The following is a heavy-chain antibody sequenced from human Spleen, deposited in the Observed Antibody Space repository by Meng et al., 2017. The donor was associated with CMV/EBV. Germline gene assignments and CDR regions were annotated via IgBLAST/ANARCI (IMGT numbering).Heavy chain of an antibody. D-gene: IGHD6-19*01. V-gene: IGHV3-21*01. J-gene: IGHJ4*02. CDR2: ISSSSSYI. CDR1: GFIFSSYA. CDR3: ARQPAYSSGWIN. Sequence: GESLKISCAASGFIFSSYAMSWVRQAPGKGLEWVSSISSSSSYIYYADSVKGRFTISRDNAKNSLYLQMNSLRAEDTAVYYCARQPAYSSGWINWGQGTLVTVSS.